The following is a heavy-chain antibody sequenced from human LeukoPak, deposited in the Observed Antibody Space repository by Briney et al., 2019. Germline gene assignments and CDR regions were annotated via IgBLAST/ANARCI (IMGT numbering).Heavy chain of an antibody. Sequence: SVKVSCKASRGTFSSYVISWVRQAPGQGLEWMGRIIPILGIANYAQKFQGRVTITADKSTSTAYMELSSLRSEDTAVYYCARGYSSSWANYYYYGMDVWGQGTTVTVSS. CDR2: IIPILGIA. CDR3: ARGYSSSWANYYYYGMDV. V-gene: IGHV1-69*04. CDR1: RGTFSSYV. D-gene: IGHD6-13*01. J-gene: IGHJ6*02.